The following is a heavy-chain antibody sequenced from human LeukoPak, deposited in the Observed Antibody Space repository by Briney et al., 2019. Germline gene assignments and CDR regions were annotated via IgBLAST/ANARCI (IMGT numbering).Heavy chain of an antibody. CDR1: GFIFTDFW. Sequence: GGSLRLSCAGSGFIFTDFWMSWVRQAPGKGLEWVGRIKSKSDGGTIDYAAPVKGRVTMSRDDSRKTLSLEMNNLKTEDTGVYYCTTDLDYWGQGTLVTVSS. V-gene: IGHV3-15*01. J-gene: IGHJ4*02. CDR3: TTDLDY. CDR2: IKSKSDGGTI.